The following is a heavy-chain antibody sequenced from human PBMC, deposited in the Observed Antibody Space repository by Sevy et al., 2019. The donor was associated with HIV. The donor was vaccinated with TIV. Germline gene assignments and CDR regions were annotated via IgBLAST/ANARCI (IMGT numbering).Heavy chain of an antibody. CDR1: GFTFSSYA. Sequence: GGSLRLSCAASGFTFSSYAMHWVRQAPGKGLEWVAAITYDGSNKYYADSVKGRFTISRDNSKNTLYLQMNSLRAEDTAVYYCARGGGKEGTDYWGQGTLVTVSS. D-gene: IGHD1-26*01. V-gene: IGHV3-30*04. CDR3: ARGGGKEGTDY. J-gene: IGHJ4*02. CDR2: ITYDGSNK.